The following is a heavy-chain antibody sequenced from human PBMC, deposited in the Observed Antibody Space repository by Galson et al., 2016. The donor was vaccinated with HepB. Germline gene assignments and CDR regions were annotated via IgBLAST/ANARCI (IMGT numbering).Heavy chain of an antibody. CDR2: IYSGGSR. CDR1: GLTVSANY. V-gene: IGHV3-53*04. Sequence: SLRLSCAASGLTVSANYMSWVRQAPGKGLEWVSVIYSGGSRYYADFVRGRFTISRHNSTNTLYLQMNSLRPEDTAVYFCAIPRGYRYSMDVWGQGTTVTVSS. D-gene: IGHD5-18*01. CDR3: AIPRGYRYSMDV. J-gene: IGHJ6*02.